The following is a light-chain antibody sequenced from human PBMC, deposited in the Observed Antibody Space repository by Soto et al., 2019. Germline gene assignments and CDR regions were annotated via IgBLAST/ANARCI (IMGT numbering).Light chain of an antibody. Sequence: DIQLTQSPSFLPASVGDRVTITCRASQGISNYLAWYQQKPGKAPNLLIYSASTLHTGVPSRFGGSGSGTDFTLTISGLQPEDLATYYCQQLTSSPPWTFGQGTKVEIK. J-gene: IGKJ1*01. CDR3: QQLTSSPPWT. V-gene: IGKV1-9*01. CDR2: SAS. CDR1: QGISNY.